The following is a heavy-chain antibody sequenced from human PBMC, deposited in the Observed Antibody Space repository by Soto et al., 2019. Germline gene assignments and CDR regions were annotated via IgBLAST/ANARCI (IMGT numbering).Heavy chain of an antibody. J-gene: IGHJ3*01. CDR3: ARDGYYDILTGYPLSDDAFDV. CDR2: ISYDGSNK. Sequence: QPGGSLRLSCAASGFTFSSYAMHWVRQAPGKGLEWVAVISYDGSNKYYADSVKGRFTISRDNSKNTLYLQMNSLRAEDTAVYYCARDGYYDILTGYPLSDDAFDVWGQGTMVTVSS. D-gene: IGHD3-9*01. CDR1: GFTFSSYA. V-gene: IGHV3-30-3*01.